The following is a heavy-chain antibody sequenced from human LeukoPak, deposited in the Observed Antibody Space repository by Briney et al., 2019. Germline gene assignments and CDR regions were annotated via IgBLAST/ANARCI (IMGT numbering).Heavy chain of an antibody. Sequence: SETLSLTCTVSGGSISSYYWSWIRQPPGKGLEWIGYIYYSGSTNYNPSLKSRVTISVDTSKNQFSLKLSSVTAADTAVYYCASWGVVTAFAYFDYWGQGTLVTVSS. CDR2: IYYSGST. V-gene: IGHV4-59*01. D-gene: IGHD2-21*02. J-gene: IGHJ4*02. CDR1: GGSISSYY. CDR3: ASWGVVTAFAYFDY.